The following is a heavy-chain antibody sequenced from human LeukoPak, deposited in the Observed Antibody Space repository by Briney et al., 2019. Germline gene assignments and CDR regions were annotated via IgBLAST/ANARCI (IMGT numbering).Heavy chain of an antibody. V-gene: IGHV3-66*01. D-gene: IGHD5-18*01. J-gene: IGHJ6*03. CDR1: GFTFSSYG. Sequence: GGTLRLSCAASGFTFSSYGMSWVRQAPGKGLEWVSVIYSGGSTYYADSVKGRFTISRDNSKNTLYLQMNSLRAEDTAVYYCARVQPYQYYYYYMDVWGKGTTVTISS. CDR2: IYSGGST. CDR3: ARVQPYQYYYYYMDV.